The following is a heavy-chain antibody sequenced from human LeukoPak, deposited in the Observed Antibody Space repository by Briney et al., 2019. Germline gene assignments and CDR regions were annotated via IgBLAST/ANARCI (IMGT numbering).Heavy chain of an antibody. Sequence: SETLSLTCTVSGGSISSYYWSWIRQPPGKGLEWIGYIYYSGSTNYNPSLKSRVTMSVDTSKNQFSLKLSSVTAADTAVYYCARLLGGDYVWFDPWGQGTLVTVSS. J-gene: IGHJ5*02. CDR3: ARLLGGDYVWFDP. CDR1: GGSISSYY. CDR2: IYYSGST. V-gene: IGHV4-59*08. D-gene: IGHD4-17*01.